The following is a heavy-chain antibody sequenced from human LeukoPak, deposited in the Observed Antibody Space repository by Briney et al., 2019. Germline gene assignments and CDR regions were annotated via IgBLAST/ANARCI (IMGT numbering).Heavy chain of an antibody. CDR3: ALTREQLVPFGLGY. D-gene: IGHD6-13*01. V-gene: IGHV3-66*01. CDR2: IYPNGNT. CDR1: GFTVSSNY. Sequence: GGSLRLSCAASGFTVSSNYMNWVRQAPGKGLEWVSMIYPNGNTFYTNSVKGRFTISRDNAKNSLYLQMNSLRAEDTAVYYCALTREQLVPFGLGYWGQGTLVTVSS. J-gene: IGHJ4*02.